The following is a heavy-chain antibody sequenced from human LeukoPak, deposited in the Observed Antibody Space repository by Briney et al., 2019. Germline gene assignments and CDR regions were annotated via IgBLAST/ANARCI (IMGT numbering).Heavy chain of an antibody. CDR3: AREVKLPEVYDFWSGYFSYYYYMDV. J-gene: IGHJ6*03. CDR2: IKQDGSEK. V-gene: IGHV3-7*01. Sequence: PGGSLRLSCAASGFTFSSYGMSWVRQAPGKGLEWVANIKQDGSEKYYVDSVKGRFTISRDNAKNSLYLQMNSLRAEDTAVYYCAREVKLPEVYDFWSGYFSYYYYMDVWGKGTTVTVSS. D-gene: IGHD3-3*01. CDR1: GFTFSSYG.